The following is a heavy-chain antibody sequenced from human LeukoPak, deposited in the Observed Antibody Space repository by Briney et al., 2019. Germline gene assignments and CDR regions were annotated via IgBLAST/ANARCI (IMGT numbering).Heavy chain of an antibody. CDR3: ARGGYCTNGVCRSGYYYYYMDV. CDR2: IIPIFGTA. V-gene: IGHV1-69*05. D-gene: IGHD2-8*01. CDR1: GGTFSSYA. J-gene: IGHJ6*03. Sequence: ASVKVSCKASGGTFSSYAISWVRQAPGQGLEWMGGIIPIFGTANYAQKLQGRVTITTDESTSTAYMELSSLRSEDTAVYYCARGGYCTNGVCRSGYYYYYMDVWGKGTTVTVSS.